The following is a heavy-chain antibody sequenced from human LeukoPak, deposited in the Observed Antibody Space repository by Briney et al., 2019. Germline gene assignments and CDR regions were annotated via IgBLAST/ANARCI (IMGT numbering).Heavy chain of an antibody. CDR1: GFTFSSYW. Sequence: GGSLRLSCAASGFTFSSYWMSWVRQAPGKGLEWVANVNQDGSEEHYVGSVKGRFTISRDNGENSLYLQMNSLRAEDMAVYYCARDTTGYSSGWSDYWGQGTLVTVSS. J-gene: IGHJ4*02. CDR3: ARDTTGYSSGWSDY. CDR2: VNQDGSEE. V-gene: IGHV3-7*01. D-gene: IGHD6-19*01.